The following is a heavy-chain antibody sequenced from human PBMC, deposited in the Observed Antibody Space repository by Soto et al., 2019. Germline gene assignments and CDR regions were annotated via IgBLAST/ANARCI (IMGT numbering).Heavy chain of an antibody. Sequence: SETLSLTCAVYGGSLSAYYWSWIRQPPGKGLEWIGEINPSGTTNYNPTLKSRVTISVDTSKNQFSLKLSSVTAADTAVYHCALAPAAHILHWGQGTLVTVSS. J-gene: IGHJ1*01. V-gene: IGHV4-34*01. CDR1: GGSLSAYY. D-gene: IGHD2-2*01. CDR3: ALAPAAHILH. CDR2: INPSGTT.